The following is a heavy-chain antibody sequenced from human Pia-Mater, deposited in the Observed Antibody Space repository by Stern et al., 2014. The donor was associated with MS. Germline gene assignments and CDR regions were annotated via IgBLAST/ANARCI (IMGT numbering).Heavy chain of an antibody. CDR2: ISFDGMHK. CDR3: ARELLGATLVCDS. Sequence: VQLVQSGGGVVQPGRSLRLSCAASGFMFRDYALHWVRQAPGKGLEWVAVISFDGMHKYYADSVKGRFTISRDDSKAMLYLEMNSRRSEDAAVYFCARELLGATLVCDSWGQGTLVTVSS. V-gene: IGHV3-30*04. D-gene: IGHD1-26*01. J-gene: IGHJ4*02. CDR1: GFMFRDYA.